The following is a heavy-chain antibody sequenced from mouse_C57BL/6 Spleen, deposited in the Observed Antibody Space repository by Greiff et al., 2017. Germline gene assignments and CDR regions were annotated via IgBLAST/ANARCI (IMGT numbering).Heavy chain of an antibody. CDR2: INPNNGGT. CDR3: ASIYYGYERAWFAY. D-gene: IGHD2-2*01. J-gene: IGHJ3*01. CDR1: GYTFTDYN. Sequence: EVQLQQSGPELVKPGASVKIPCKASGYTFTDYNMDWVKQSHGKSLEWIGDINPNNGGTIYNQKFKGKATLTVDKSSSTAYMELRSLTSEDTAVYYCASIYYGYERAWFAYWGQGTLVTVSA. V-gene: IGHV1-18*01.